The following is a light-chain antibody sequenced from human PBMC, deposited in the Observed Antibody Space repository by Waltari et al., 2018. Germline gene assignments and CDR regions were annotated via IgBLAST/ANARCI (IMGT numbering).Light chain of an antibody. CDR3: QQYTNWPLT. V-gene: IGKV3D-15*01. J-gene: IGKJ4*01. CDR2: DAS. Sequence: EIVLTQSPATLSVSPGERATLSCWASQSIRSTLAWYQQKPGQAPRLLICDASTRATGIPFRFSGSGSGTYFTLTISSLQSEDFAVYYCQQYTNWPLTFGGGTKVEI. CDR1: QSIRST.